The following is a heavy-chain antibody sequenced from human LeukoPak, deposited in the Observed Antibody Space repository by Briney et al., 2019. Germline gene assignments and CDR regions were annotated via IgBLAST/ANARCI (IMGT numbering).Heavy chain of an antibody. V-gene: IGHV4-39*07. Sequence: PSETLSLTCNVSGGSIISGGSYWGWIRQPPGRGLEWIGSIFYSGITYYNPSLKSRVTISVDTSKNQFSLRLSSVTAADTAVYYCARARGWWALDYWGPGTLVAVSS. CDR2: IFYSGIT. CDR1: GGSIISGGSY. D-gene: IGHD2-8*02. J-gene: IGHJ4*02. CDR3: ARARGWWALDY.